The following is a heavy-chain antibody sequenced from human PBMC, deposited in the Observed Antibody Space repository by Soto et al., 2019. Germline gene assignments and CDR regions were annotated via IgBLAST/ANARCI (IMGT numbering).Heavy chain of an antibody. CDR3: ARGGAYYDYLWWSYRQVQFDY. CDR1: GFTFSSYA. V-gene: IGHV3-30-3*01. CDR2: ISYDGSNK. Sequence: QVQLVESGGGVVQPGRSLRLSCAASGFTFSSYAMHWVRQAPGKGLEWVAVISYDGSNKYYADSVKGRFTISRDNSKNTVYLQMNSLRAEDTAVYYCARGGAYYDYLWWSYRQVQFDYWGQGTLVTVSS. D-gene: IGHD3-16*02. J-gene: IGHJ4*02.